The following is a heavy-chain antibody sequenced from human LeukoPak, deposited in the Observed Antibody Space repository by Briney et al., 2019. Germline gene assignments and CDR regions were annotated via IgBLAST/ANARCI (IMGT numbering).Heavy chain of an antibody. CDR2: IIPIFGTA. J-gene: IGHJ4*02. D-gene: IGHD2-15*01. CDR3: ARAAPGVVVAATAGDY. V-gene: IGHV1-69*13. Sequence: SVKVTCKASGGTFSSYAISWVRQVPGQGLEWMGGIIPIFGTANYAQKFQGRVTITADESTSTAYMELSSLRSDDTAVYYCARAAPGVVVAATAGDYWGQGTLVTVSS. CDR1: GGTFSSYA.